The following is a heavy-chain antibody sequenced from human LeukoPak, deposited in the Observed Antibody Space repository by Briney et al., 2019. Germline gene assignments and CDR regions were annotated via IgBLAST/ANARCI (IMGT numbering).Heavy chain of an antibody. CDR1: GFTFSSYW. D-gene: IGHD6-13*01. J-gene: IGHJ6*04. Sequence: GGSLRLSCAASGFTFSSYWMSWVCQAPGKGLEWVANIKQDEREKYYVDSVKVRFTISRDNAKNSLYLQMNSLRAEDTAVYYCARVKYSSSWDVPGYYYGMDVWGKGTTVTVSS. CDR2: IKQDEREK. CDR3: ARVKYSSSWDVPGYYYGMDV. V-gene: IGHV3-7*03.